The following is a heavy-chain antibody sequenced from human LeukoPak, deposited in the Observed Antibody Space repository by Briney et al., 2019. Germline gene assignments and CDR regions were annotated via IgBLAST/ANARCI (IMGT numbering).Heavy chain of an antibody. V-gene: IGHV1-46*01. J-gene: IGHJ5*02. D-gene: IGHD1-26*01. Sequence: ASVKVSCKASGYTFTSYYMHWVRQAPGQGLEWMGLINPTGGSTGYAQKFQGRVTMTRDMSTSTDYLELSSLRSEDTAIYYCARDNSVGDNAWWFDPWGQGTLVTVSS. CDR3: ARDNSVGDNAWWFDP. CDR1: GYTFTSYY. CDR2: INPTGGST.